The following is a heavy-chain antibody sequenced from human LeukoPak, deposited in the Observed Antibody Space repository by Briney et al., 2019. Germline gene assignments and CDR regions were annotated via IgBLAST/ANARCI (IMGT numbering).Heavy chain of an antibody. CDR3: ARAVRSKGSSSWTGNGRDY. V-gene: IGHV1-46*01. D-gene: IGHD6-13*01. J-gene: IGHJ4*02. CDR2: INPSGGST. CDR1: GYTFTSYY. Sequence: GASVKVSCKASGYTFTSYYMHWVRQAPGQGLEWMGIINPSGGSTSYAQKFQGRVTMTRDTSTSTVYMELSSLRSEDTAVYYCARAVRSKGSSSWTGNGRDYWGQGTLGTVSS.